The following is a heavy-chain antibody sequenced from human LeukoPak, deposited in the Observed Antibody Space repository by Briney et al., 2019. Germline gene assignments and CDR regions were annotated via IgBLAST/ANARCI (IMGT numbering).Heavy chain of an antibody. CDR2: IGPTGSST. CDR1: GFPFSNYA. J-gene: IGHJ5*02. V-gene: IGHV3-23*01. CDR3: ARMIWTWFDP. Sequence: GGSLRLSCAASGFPFSNYAMSWVRQAPGKGLEWVSVIGPTGSSTYYEDSVKGRFTISRDNSKNTLYLRMNSLRAEDTAVYYCARMIWTWFDPWGQGALVTVSA. D-gene: IGHD3/OR15-3a*01.